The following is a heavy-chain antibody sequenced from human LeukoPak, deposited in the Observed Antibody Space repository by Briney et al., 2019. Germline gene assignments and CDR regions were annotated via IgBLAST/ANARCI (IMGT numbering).Heavy chain of an antibody. Sequence: GGSLRLSCAASGFTFSSYAMHWVRQAPGKGLEWVAVISYDGSNKYYADSVKGRFTISRDNSKNTLYLQMDSLRAEDTAVYYCARDLSGYCSGGSCYFPGYWGQGTLVTVSS. J-gene: IGHJ4*02. D-gene: IGHD2-15*01. CDR2: ISYDGSNK. CDR3: ARDLSGYCSGGSCYFPGY. V-gene: IGHV3-30-3*01. CDR1: GFTFSSYA.